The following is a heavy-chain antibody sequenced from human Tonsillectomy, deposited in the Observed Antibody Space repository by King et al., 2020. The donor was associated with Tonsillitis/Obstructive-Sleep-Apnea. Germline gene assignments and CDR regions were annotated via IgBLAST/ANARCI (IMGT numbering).Heavy chain of an antibody. D-gene: IGHD1-26*01. V-gene: IGHV4-59*08. J-gene: IGHJ4*02. CDR3: ARRVGLRAPFDS. Sequence: VQLQESGPGLVKPSETLSLTCTVSGGSISSYYWSWIRQPPGKGLEWIGYIYYSGSTNYNPSLKSRVTISVDTSKNQFSLKLSSVTAADTAVYYCARRVGLRAPFDSWGQGTLVTVSS. CDR2: IYYSGST. CDR1: GGSISSYY.